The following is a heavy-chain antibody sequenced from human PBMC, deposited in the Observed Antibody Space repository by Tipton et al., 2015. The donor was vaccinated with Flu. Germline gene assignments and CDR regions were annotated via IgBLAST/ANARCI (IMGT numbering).Heavy chain of an antibody. Sequence: VQLVQSGAEVKKPGESLKISCKGSGYSFTSYWIGWVRQMPGKGLEWMGFIYPGDSAPRISPSFEGQVTISADKSISTAYLQWSRLKASDTAMYYCVAYDTHIPPFEHWGQGTLVTVSS. D-gene: IGHD3-22*01. CDR1: GYSFTSYW. J-gene: IGHJ4*02. V-gene: IGHV5-51*03. CDR3: VAYDTHIPPFEH. CDR2: IYPGDSAP.